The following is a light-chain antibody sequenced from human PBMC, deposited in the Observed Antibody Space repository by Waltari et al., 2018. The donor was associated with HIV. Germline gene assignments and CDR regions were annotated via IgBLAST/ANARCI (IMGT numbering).Light chain of an antibody. V-gene: IGKV4-1*01. J-gene: IGKJ4*01. CDR2: WAS. Sequence: DIVMTQSPDALAVSLGERATINCKSSESLLESLKNNNYLAWYQQKAGQPRKLLINWASTRESGVPDRFIGSGSETEFTLTINSLQAEDVAVYYCQQYYSTPLTFGGGTKVEMK. CDR3: QQYYSTPLT. CDR1: ESLLESLKNNNY.